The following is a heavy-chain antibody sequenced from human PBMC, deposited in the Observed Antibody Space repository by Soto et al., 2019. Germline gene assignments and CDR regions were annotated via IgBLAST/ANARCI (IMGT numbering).Heavy chain of an antibody. D-gene: IGHD3-9*01. CDR3: ARGSYDILTVCFDL. J-gene: IGHJ2*01. Sequence: QVQLVESGGGVVQPGRSLRLSCAASGFTFSSYGMHWVRQAPGKGLEWVAVIWYDGSNKYYADSVKGRFTISRDNSKNKLYLRMSSVRAEDTAGYYCARGSYDILTVCFDLWGRGTLVTVSS. CDR1: GFTFSSYG. V-gene: IGHV3-33*01. CDR2: IWYDGSNK.